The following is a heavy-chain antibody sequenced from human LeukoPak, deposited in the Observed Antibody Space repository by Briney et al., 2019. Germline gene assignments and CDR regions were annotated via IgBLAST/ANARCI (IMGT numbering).Heavy chain of an antibody. CDR1: GFTPSTYE. J-gene: IGHJ4*02. V-gene: IGHV3-48*03. CDR3: ARRRNYYFDN. CDR2: ISSSGGTT. Sequence: GGSLRLSCAASGFTPSTYEVNWVRQAPGKGLEWVSAISSSGGTTYYADSVKGRFTISRDNAMNSLYLQMNSLRAEDTALYYCARRRNYYFDNWGQGTLVTVSS. D-gene: IGHD1-14*01.